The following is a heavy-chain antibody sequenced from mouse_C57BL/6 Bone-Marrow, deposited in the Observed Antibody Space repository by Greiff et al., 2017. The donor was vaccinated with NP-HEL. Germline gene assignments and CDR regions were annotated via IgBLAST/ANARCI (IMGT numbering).Heavy chain of an antibody. J-gene: IGHJ3*01. CDR3: TREGLIYYDYDGFAY. Sequence: VQLQQSGTVLARPGASVKMSCKTSGYTFTSYWMHWVKQRPGQGLEWIGAIYPGNSDTSYNQKFKGKAKLTAVTSASTAYMELSSLTNEDSAVYYGTREGLIYYDYDGFAYWGQGTLVTVSA. CDR2: IYPGNSDT. V-gene: IGHV1-5*01. D-gene: IGHD2-4*01. CDR1: GYTFTSYW.